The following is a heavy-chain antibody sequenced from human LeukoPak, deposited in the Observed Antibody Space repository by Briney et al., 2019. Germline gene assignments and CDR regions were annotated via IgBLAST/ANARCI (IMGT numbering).Heavy chain of an antibody. Sequence: GGSLRLSCAASGFIFSDYYMSWIRQAPGKGLEWVSYISSSGSTIYYADSVKGRFTISRDNAKNSLYLQMNSLRAEDTAVYYCARDRRQWLVRFNVFDYWGQGTLVTVSP. CDR2: ISSSGSTI. CDR1: GFIFSDYY. CDR3: ARDRRQWLVRFNVFDY. J-gene: IGHJ4*02. D-gene: IGHD6-19*01. V-gene: IGHV3-11*01.